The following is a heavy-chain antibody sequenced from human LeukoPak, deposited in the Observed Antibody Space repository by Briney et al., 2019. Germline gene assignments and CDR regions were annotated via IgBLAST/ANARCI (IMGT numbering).Heavy chain of an antibody. J-gene: IGHJ3*02. Sequence: PGGSLRLSCAASGFTFSSYGMHWVRQAPGKGLEWVAFIRYDGSNKYYADSVKGRFTISRDNAKNSLYLQMNSLRAEDTAVYKCARDVARGYSYVAFDIWGQGTLVTVSS. D-gene: IGHD5-18*01. CDR3: ARDVARGYSYVAFDI. V-gene: IGHV3-30*02. CDR2: IRYDGSNK. CDR1: GFTFSSYG.